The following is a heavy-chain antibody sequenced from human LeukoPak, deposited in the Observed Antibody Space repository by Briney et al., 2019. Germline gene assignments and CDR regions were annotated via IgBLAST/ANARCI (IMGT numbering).Heavy chain of an antibody. CDR2: IYYSGST. Sequence: SETLSLTCTVSGGSISSHYWSWIRQPPGKGLEWIGYIYYSGSTNYNPSLKSRVTISVDTSKNQFSLKLSSVTAADAAVYYCAREFVGSDYYYYYMDVWGKGTTVTVSS. J-gene: IGHJ6*03. CDR1: GGSISSHY. V-gene: IGHV4-59*11. D-gene: IGHD3-16*01. CDR3: AREFVGSDYYYYYMDV.